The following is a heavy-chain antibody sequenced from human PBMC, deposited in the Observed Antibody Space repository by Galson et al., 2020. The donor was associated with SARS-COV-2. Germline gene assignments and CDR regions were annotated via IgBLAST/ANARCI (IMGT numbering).Heavy chain of an antibody. CDR3: ARIDWRSYCFDY. D-gene: IGHD3-9*01. J-gene: IGHJ4*02. Sequence: ASVKVSCKASGYTFTSYGITWVRQAPGQGLEWMGWISAYNGNTNYAQKFQGRVTMTTDTSTSTVYMELRSLRSDDTAVYSCARIDWRSYCFDYWGQGTLVTVSP. CDR1: GYTFTSYG. V-gene: IGHV1-18*01. CDR2: ISAYNGNT.